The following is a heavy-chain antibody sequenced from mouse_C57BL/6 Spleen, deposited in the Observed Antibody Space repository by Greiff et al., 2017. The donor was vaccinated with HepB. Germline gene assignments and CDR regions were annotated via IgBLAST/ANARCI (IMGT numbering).Heavy chain of an antibody. Sequence: EVQVVESGGDLVKPGGSLKLSCAASGFTFSSYGMSWVRQTPDKRLEWVATISSGGSYTYYPDSVKGRFTISRDNAKNTLYLQMSSLKSEDTAMYYCARLRITTVVEEGFAYWGQGTLVTVSA. D-gene: IGHD1-1*01. CDR1: GFTFSSYG. J-gene: IGHJ3*01. CDR2: ISSGGSYT. V-gene: IGHV5-6*01. CDR3: ARLRITTVVEEGFAY.